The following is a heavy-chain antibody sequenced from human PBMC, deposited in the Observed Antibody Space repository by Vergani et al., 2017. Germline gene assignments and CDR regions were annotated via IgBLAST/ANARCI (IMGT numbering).Heavy chain of an antibody. CDR2: ITPQNGGT. J-gene: IGHJ5*02. CDR3: VRGGTFDWLST. V-gene: IGHV1-2*02. Sequence: VQLVQSGAEVKKPGAAVKVSCKASGYYFTDNYLHWVRQAPGQGLGWMGRITPQNGGTKYAEKFKGRVTMTRDTSITTAYMELTSLTADDTAVYYCVRGGTFDWLSTWGQGTLVTVSS. CDR1: GYYFTDNY. D-gene: IGHD3-9*01.